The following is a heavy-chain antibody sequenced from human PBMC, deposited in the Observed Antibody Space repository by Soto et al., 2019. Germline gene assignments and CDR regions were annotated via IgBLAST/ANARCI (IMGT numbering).Heavy chain of an antibody. Sequence: EVQLVESGGGLVKPGGSLRLSCAASGFNFSNYNINWVRQAPGKGLEWVSSISSSSRKISYADSVKGRFTISRDNAKNSLYLLMNSLRAEDPAVYYCARGGRGSGILYYYGMDVWGQGTTVTVSS. CDR2: ISSSSRKI. CDR1: GFNFSNYN. CDR3: ARGGRGSGILYYYGMDV. J-gene: IGHJ6*02. V-gene: IGHV3-21*01. D-gene: IGHD3-10*01.